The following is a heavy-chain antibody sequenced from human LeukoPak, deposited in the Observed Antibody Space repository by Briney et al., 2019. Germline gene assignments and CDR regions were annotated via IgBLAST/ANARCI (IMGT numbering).Heavy chain of an antibody. Sequence: PSETLSLTCTVSGGSISSYYWSWIRQPPGKGLEWIGYIYYSGSTNYNPSPKSRVTISVDTSKNQFSLKLSSVTAADTAVYYCARGFVGVPYYFDYWGQGTLVTVSS. V-gene: IGHV4-59*01. CDR3: ARGFVGVPYYFDY. CDR2: IYYSGST. D-gene: IGHD3-16*01. CDR1: GGSISSYY. J-gene: IGHJ4*02.